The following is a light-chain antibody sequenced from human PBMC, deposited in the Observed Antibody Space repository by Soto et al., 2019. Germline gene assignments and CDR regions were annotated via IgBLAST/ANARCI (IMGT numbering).Light chain of an antibody. J-gene: IGKJ2*01. V-gene: IGKV3-15*01. CDR3: QQYTRWPPYT. CDR2: DAS. CDR1: QSVGSN. Sequence: EIVMTQSPATLSVSPGETATLSCRASQSVGSNLAWYQQKPGQAPRLLIYDASTRATGIPARFSGSGSETAFTLTISGLQSEDFAVYYCQQYTRWPPYTFGRGTKLEIK.